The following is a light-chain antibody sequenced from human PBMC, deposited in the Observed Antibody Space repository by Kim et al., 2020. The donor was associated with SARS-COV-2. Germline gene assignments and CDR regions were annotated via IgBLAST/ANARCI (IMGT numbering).Light chain of an antibody. J-gene: IGKJ2*01. Sequence: DIQMTQSPSSLSASVGDRVTITRRASQSISTYLNWYQQKPGKAPHLLIYGASHLQSGVPSRFSGSGSGTDFTFTINSLQPEDFATYYCQQSDSSPRTFGQGTKLEI. CDR3: QQSDSSPRT. CDR2: GAS. V-gene: IGKV1-39*01. CDR1: QSISTY.